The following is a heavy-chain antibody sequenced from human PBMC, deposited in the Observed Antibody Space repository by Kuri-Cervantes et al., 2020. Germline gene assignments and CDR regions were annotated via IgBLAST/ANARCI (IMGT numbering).Heavy chain of an antibody. V-gene: IGHV4-39*07. Sequence: SETLSLTCTASGGSMNSGDNYWAWIRQSPEKGLEWIGSIYYSGSTYYNPSLKSRVTISVDTSKNQFSLKLSSVTAADTAVYYCARDQTGYSYGPGAFDIWGQGTMVTVSS. CDR2: IYYSGST. CDR1: GGSMNSGDNY. CDR3: ARDQTGYSYGPGAFDI. D-gene: IGHD5-18*01. J-gene: IGHJ3*02.